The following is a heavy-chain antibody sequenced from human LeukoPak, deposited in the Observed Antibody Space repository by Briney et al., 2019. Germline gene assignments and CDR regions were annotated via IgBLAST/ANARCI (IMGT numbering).Heavy chain of an antibody. CDR2: INPNSGGT. V-gene: IGHV1-2*02. CDR1: GYTFTGYY. D-gene: IGHD3-9*01. Sequence: ASVKVSCKASGYTFTGYYMHWVRQAPGQELEWMGWINPNSGGTNYAQKFQGRVTMTRDTSISTAYMELSRLRSDDTAVYYCARTFGNILTGYYPDYWGQGTLVTVSS. CDR3: ARTFGNILTGYYPDY. J-gene: IGHJ4*02.